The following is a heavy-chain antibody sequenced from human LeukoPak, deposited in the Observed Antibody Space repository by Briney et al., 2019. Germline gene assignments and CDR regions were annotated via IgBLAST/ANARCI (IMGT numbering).Heavy chain of an antibody. D-gene: IGHD1-26*01. V-gene: IGHV3-72*01. CDR2: TRNKANSYTT. J-gene: IGHJ4*02. Sequence: GGSLRLSCAACGFTFSDHYMDWVRQAPGKGLEWVGRTRNKANSYTTEYAASVKGRFTISRDDSKNSLYLQMNSLKTEDTAVYYCAFVRIVGATRDYWGQGTLVTVSS. CDR1: GFTFSDHY. CDR3: AFVRIVGATRDY.